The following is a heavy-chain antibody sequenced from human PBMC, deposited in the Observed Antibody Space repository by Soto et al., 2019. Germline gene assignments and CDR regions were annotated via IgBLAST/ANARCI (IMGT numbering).Heavy chain of an antibody. D-gene: IGHD6-13*01. CDR2: ISGSGGDT. Sequence: EVQLLESGGGLVQPGGFLRLSCAATGVIFSSFDMNWVRQAPGEGLEWVSSISGSGGDTYYADSVKGRFTISRDNSKNAMYLQMNSLRVEDTAVYYCAKDRLIIAETGLQGGMDVWGQGTTVTVSS. CDR3: AKDRLIIAETGLQGGMDV. V-gene: IGHV3-23*01. J-gene: IGHJ6*02. CDR1: GVIFSSFD.